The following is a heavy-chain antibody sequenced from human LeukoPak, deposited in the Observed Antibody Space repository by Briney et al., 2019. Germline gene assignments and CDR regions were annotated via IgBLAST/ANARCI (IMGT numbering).Heavy chain of an antibody. CDR2: ISSNGGST. CDR1: GFTFSSYA. CDR3: ASFYYDSTSIWFDP. D-gene: IGHD3-22*01. V-gene: IGHV3-64*01. Sequence: GGSLRLSCAASGFTFSSYAMHWVRQAPGKGLEYVSAISSNGGSTYYANTVKGRFTTSRDNSKNTLYLQMNSLRAEDTAVYYCASFYYDSTSIWFDPWGQGTLVTVSS. J-gene: IGHJ5*02.